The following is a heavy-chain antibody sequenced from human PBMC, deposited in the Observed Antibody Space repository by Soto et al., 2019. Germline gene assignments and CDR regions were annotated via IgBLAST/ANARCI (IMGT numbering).Heavy chain of an antibody. V-gene: IGHV4-30-2*01. CDR3: ATYRKFFQI. CDR1: GGYISGGYYS. Sequence: SETLSLTCAVSGGYISGGYYSWSWIRQPPGKGLDGIWFIFNSGSTYYNSSLKTPGTISRERSNNHFFLNCTSVTAADRAVYYCATYRKFFQIWGQGKKVPVSS. CDR2: IFNSGST. J-gene: IGHJ3*02.